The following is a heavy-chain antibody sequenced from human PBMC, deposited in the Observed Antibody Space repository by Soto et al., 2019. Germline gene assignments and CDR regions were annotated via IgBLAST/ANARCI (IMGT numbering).Heavy chain of an antibody. CDR3: TRAPRGEN. D-gene: IGHD2-21*01. CDR2: INAGNGDT. V-gene: IGHV1-3*01. Sequence: AASGKVSCKASGYTFTSFPIHWVRQAPGQRLEWMGWINAGNGDTKYSQKFQGRVTVTRDTSASTAYMELISLRSEDTAVYYCTRAPRGENWGHGPLVTVSS. CDR1: GYTFTSFP. J-gene: IGHJ1*01.